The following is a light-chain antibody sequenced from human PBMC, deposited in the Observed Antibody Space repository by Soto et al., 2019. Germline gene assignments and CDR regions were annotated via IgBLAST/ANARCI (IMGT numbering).Light chain of an antibody. J-gene: IGKJ1*01. V-gene: IGKV3-11*01. CDR3: QQRSNWPRT. CDR1: QSVSSY. Sequence: EIVLTRSPATLSLSPGERATLSCRASQSVSSYLAWYQQKPGQAPRLLIYDASNRATGIPARFSGSGSGTDFTLTISSLEPQDFAVYYCQQRSNWPRTFGQGTTV. CDR2: DAS.